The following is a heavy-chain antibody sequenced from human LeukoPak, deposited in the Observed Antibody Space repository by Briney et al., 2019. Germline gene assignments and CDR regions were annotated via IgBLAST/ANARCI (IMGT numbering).Heavy chain of an antibody. CDR1: GFTFSTYN. Sequence: GGSLRLSCAASGFTFSTYNMNWVRQAPGKGLEWVSYISSSSSTIYYADSVKGRFTISRDNAKNSLYLQMNSLRAEDTAVYYCARDPGDAFDIWGQGTTVTVSS. CDR3: ARDPGDAFDI. CDR2: ISSSSSTI. J-gene: IGHJ3*02. V-gene: IGHV3-48*01.